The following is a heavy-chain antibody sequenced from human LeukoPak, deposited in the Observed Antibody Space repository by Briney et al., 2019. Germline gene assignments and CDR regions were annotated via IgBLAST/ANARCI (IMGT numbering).Heavy chain of an antibody. Sequence: SETLSLTCTVSGGSISSYYWSWIRQPAGKGLEWIGRIYTSGSTNYNPSLKSRVTMSVDTSKNQFSLKLSSVTAADTAVYYCARADRKWEPSYWYFDLWGCGTLVTVSS. CDR1: GGSISSYY. CDR3: ARADRKWEPSYWYFDL. J-gene: IGHJ2*01. D-gene: IGHD1-26*01. CDR2: IYTSGST. V-gene: IGHV4-4*07.